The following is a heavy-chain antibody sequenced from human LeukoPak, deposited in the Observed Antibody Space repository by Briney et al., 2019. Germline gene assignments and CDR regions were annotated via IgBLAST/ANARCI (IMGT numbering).Heavy chain of an antibody. V-gene: IGHV4-34*01. CDR1: GGSFSGYY. Sequence: SETLSLTCAAYGGSFSGYYWRWIRQPPGKGLEWIGEIHHSGSTNYNPYLKSRVTISVDTSKNQFSLKLSSVTAADTAVYYCARGRYCSGGSCLGGKWFDPWGQGTLVTVSS. J-gene: IGHJ5*02. CDR3: ARGRYCSGGSCLGGKWFDP. D-gene: IGHD2-15*01. CDR2: IHHSGST.